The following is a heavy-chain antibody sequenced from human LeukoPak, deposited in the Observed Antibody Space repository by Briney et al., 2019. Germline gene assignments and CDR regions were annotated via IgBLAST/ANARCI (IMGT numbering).Heavy chain of an antibody. CDR3: AKGFTDDSSGYYWDYYYYYMDV. CDR2: ISGSGGST. J-gene: IGHJ6*03. CDR1: GFTFSSYA. D-gene: IGHD3-22*01. V-gene: IGHV3-23*01. Sequence: GGSLRLSCAASGFTFSSYAMSWVRQAPGKGLEWVSAISGSGGSTYYADSVKGRFTISRDNSKNTLYLQMNSLRAEDTAVYYCAKGFTDDSSGYYWDYYYYYMDVWGKGTTVTVSS.